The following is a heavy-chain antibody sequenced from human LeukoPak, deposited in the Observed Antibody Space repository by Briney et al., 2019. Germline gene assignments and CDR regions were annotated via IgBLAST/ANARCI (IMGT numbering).Heavy chain of an antibody. V-gene: IGHV5-51*01. CDR2: IGPSDSET. J-gene: IGHJ4*02. CDR3: ARQTAMGRSGDY. D-gene: IGHD5-18*01. CDR1: GYSFTTYW. Sequence: GESLKISCKASGYSFTTYWIGWVRQMPGKGLEWMGIIGPSDSETRYTPSFEGQVTISADKSLTTAYLQWNSLKASDTALYYCARQTAMGRSGDYWGQGTLVTVSS.